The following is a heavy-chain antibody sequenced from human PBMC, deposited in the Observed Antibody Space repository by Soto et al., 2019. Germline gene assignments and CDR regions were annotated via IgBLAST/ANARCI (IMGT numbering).Heavy chain of an antibody. Sequence: GGSLRLSCAASGFTFSSYSMNWVRQAPGKGLEWVSSISSSSSYIYYADSVKGRFTISRDNAKNSLYLQMNSLRAEDTAVYYCARALEEYDFWSGYHYPFDYWGQGTLVTVSS. CDR3: ARALEEYDFWSGYHYPFDY. V-gene: IGHV3-21*01. J-gene: IGHJ4*02. CDR2: ISSSSSYI. CDR1: GFTFSSYS. D-gene: IGHD3-3*01.